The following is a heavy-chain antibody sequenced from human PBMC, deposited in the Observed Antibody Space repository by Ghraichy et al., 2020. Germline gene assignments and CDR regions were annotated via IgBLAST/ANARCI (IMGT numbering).Heavy chain of an antibody. V-gene: IGHV3-33*01. J-gene: IGHJ3*02. CDR1: AYACTKHT. D-gene: IGHD1-26*01. Sequence: GESLNISYTASAYACTKHTRHYLVYPPLMGLKWLTLISYDGGNKYYADSVKGRFTISRDNSKNTLYMQMNSLRVEDTALYYCARFSGSDNLGTLDIWGQGLIFTV. CDR2: ISYDGGNK. CDR3: ARFSGSDNLGTLDI.